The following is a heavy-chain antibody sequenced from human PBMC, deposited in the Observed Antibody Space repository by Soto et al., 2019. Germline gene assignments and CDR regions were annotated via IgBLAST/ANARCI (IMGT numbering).Heavy chain of an antibody. D-gene: IGHD6-19*01. V-gene: IGHV1-18*01. CDR3: ARRQWLVGGYYYGMDV. Sequence: QVQLVQSGAEVNKPGASEKVSCKASGYTFTSYGISWVRQAPGQGLEWRGWTSAYNGNTNYAQKLQGRVTMTIDTSTSTAYLELGSLRSDDTAVYYCARRQWLVGGYYYGMDVWGQGTTLTVS. CDR1: GYTFTSYG. J-gene: IGHJ6*02. CDR2: TSAYNGNT.